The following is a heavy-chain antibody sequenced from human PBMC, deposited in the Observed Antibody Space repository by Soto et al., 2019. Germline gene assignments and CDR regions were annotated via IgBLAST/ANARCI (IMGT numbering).Heavy chain of an antibody. CDR2: IYYSGST. CDR1: GGSISSGGYY. D-gene: IGHD2-15*01. Sequence: SETLSLTCTVSGGSISSGGYYWSWIRQHPGKGLEWIGYIYYSGSTYYNPSLKSRVTISVDTSKNQFSLKLSSVTAADTAVYYCARVGYCSGGSCYFNYYYYGMDVWGQGTTVT. J-gene: IGHJ6*02. V-gene: IGHV4-31*03. CDR3: ARVGYCSGGSCYFNYYYYGMDV.